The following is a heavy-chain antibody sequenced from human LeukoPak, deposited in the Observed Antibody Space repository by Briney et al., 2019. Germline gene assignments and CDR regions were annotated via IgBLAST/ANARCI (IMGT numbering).Heavy chain of an antibody. V-gene: IGHV3-23*01. D-gene: IGHD6-19*01. CDR2: ISGSGGST. CDR1: GFTFSSYA. J-gene: IGHJ4*02. Sequence: GGSLRLSCAASGFTFSSYAMSWVRQAPGKGLEWVSAISGSGGSTYYADSVKGRFTISRDNSKNTLYLQMNSLRAEGTAVYYCAKGSQWLITFFDYWGQGTLVTVSS. CDR3: AKGSQWLITFFDY.